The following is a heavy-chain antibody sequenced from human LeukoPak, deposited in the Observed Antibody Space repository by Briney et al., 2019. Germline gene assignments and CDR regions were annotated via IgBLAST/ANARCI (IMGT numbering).Heavy chain of an antibody. CDR2: ISTHNGDT. D-gene: IGHD6-13*01. CDR1: GYTFTGYY. V-gene: IGHV1-18*04. CDR3: ARSHSSSWYVFEY. J-gene: IGHJ4*02. Sequence: ASVKVSCKASGYTFTGYYMHWVRQAPGQGLEWMGWISTHNGDTKYAQKFQGRVTMTTDTTTSTVSVELRSLRFDDTAVYYCARSHSSSWYVFEYWGQGTLATVSP.